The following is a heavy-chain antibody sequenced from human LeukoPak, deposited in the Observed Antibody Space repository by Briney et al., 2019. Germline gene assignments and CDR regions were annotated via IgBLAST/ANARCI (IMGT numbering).Heavy chain of an antibody. J-gene: IGHJ4*02. Sequence: PGGSLRLSCAASGFIFSNHAMTWVRQAPGKGLEWVSGISASGDTTNYAESVKGRFTISRDNSKNTLYLQMNSLRAEDTAVYYCARGAVDYYDSSGYLDYWGQGTLVTVSS. CDR3: ARGAVDYYDSSGYLDY. CDR2: ISASGDTT. D-gene: IGHD3-22*01. CDR1: GFIFSNHA. V-gene: IGHV3-23*01.